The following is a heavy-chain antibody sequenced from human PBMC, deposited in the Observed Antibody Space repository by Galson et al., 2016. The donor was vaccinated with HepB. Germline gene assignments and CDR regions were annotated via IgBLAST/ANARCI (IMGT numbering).Heavy chain of an antibody. CDR3: ARVIPLYSSGWYVRGDGWFDP. J-gene: IGHJ5*02. V-gene: IGHV3-48*03. CDR1: GFTFSRYE. D-gene: IGHD6-19*01. Sequence: SLRLSCAASGFTFSRYEMNWVRQAPGKGLEWVSYISSSGTTIYYADSVKGRFIISRDNAKNSLYLQMNSLRAEDTALYYCARVIPLYSSGWYVRGDGWFDPWGQGTLVTVSS. CDR2: ISSSGTTI.